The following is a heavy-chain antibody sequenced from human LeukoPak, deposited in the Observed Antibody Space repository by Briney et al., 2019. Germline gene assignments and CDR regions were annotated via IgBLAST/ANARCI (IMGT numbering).Heavy chain of an antibody. Sequence: SETLSLTCNVSGDSISGYYWNWIRQLAGKELEWIGRMYTTGSTSYNPSLASRVTMSVDTSKNQFSLNLNSVTAADTAFYYCARGRAYYDSSGFFNYWGQGILVTVSS. CDR2: MYTTGST. CDR3: ARGRAYYDSSGFFNY. D-gene: IGHD3-22*01. CDR1: GDSISGYY. V-gene: IGHV4-4*07. J-gene: IGHJ4*02.